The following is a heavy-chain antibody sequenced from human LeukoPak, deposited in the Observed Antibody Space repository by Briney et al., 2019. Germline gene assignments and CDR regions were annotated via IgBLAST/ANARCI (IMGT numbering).Heavy chain of an antibody. CDR2: IYYSGST. CDR3: ARRYSAWTIDY. D-gene: IGHD3-10*01. CDR1: GGSISSSSYY. Sequence: SETLSLTCIVSGGSISSSSYYWGWIRQPPGKGLEWIGNIYYSGSTYYNPSLESRVTISVDTSKNQFSLKLNSVTAADTAVYFCARRYSAWTIDYWGQGTLVTVSS. V-gene: IGHV4-39*01. J-gene: IGHJ4*02.